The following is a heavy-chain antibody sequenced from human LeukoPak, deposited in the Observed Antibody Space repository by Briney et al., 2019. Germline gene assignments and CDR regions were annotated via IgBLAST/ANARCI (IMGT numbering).Heavy chain of an antibody. CDR1: GFTFDDYA. V-gene: IGHV3-9*01. CDR3: AKDNNIWSDYDAFDI. Sequence: GRSLRLSCAASGFTFDDYAMHWVRQAPGKGLEWVSGISWNSGSIGYADSVKGRFTISRDNAKNSLYLQMNSLRAEDTALYYCAKDNNIWSDYDAFDIWGQGTMVTVSS. D-gene: IGHD3-3*01. CDR2: ISWNSGSI. J-gene: IGHJ3*02.